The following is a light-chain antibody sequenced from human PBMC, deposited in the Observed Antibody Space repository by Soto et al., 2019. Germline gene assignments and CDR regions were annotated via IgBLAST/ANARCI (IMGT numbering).Light chain of an antibody. V-gene: IGKV3-20*01. CDR1: QSVRSSY. CDR2: GAS. J-gene: IGKJ2*02. CDR3: QQYGSSPST. Sequence: EMELTQAPCTLSFAPGDRATLSCRASQSVRSSYLAWYQQKPGQAPRLLIYGASSRATGIPDRFSGSGSGTDFTLTISRLEPEDFSVYYCQQYGSSPSTFGHGTKREI.